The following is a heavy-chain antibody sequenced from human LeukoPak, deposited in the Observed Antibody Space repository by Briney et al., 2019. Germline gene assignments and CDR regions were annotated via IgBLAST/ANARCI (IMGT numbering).Heavy chain of an antibody. J-gene: IGHJ6*03. CDR3: ATRYCTIPACRASSYHCMDN. Sequence: GGSLRLSCVASGFTFSSYWMHWVRQDPRKGLVWVSRINGDGRNINYADSVRGRFTISRDNAKNTLYLQLNSLGAEDTAVYYCATRYCTIPACRASSYHCMDNWGKGTTVTVSS. CDR2: INGDGRNI. V-gene: IGHV3-74*01. D-gene: IGHD2-8*01. CDR1: GFTFSSYW.